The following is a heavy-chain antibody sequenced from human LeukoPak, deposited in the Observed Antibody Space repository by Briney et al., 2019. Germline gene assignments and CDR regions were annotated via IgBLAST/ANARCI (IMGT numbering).Heavy chain of an antibody. D-gene: IGHD3-10*01. CDR2: ISYDGSNK. J-gene: IGHJ6*02. CDR1: GFTFSSYG. CDR3: VPRSRGMDV. Sequence: PGGSLRLSCAASGFTFSSYGMHWVRQAPGKGLEWVAVISYDGSNKYYTGSVKGRFTISRDNSKNTLYLQMNSLRAEDTAVYYCVPRSRGMDVWGQGTTVIVSS. V-gene: IGHV3-30*03.